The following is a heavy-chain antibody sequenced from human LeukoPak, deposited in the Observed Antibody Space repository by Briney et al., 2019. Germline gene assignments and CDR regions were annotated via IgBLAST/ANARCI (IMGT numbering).Heavy chain of an antibody. D-gene: IGHD3-3*01. Sequence: PSGTLSLTCAVSGGSISSSNWWSWVRQPPGKGLEWIGYIYYSGSTNYNPSLKSRVTISVDTSKNQFSLKLSSVTAADTAVYYCARMYYDFWVYDYWGQGTLVTVSS. CDR3: ARMYYDFWVYDY. CDR2: IYYSGST. V-gene: IGHV4-4*02. CDR1: GGSISSSNW. J-gene: IGHJ4*02.